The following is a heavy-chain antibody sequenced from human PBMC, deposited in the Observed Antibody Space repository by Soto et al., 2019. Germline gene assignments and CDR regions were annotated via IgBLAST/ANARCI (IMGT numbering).Heavy chain of an antibody. J-gene: IGHJ6*02. CDR1: GGSISSSCYY. D-gene: IGHD3-10*01. CDR2: IYYSGST. CDR3: AWFYYYYGMDV. V-gene: IGHV4-39*01. Sequence: SETLSLTCTVSGGSISSSCYYWGWIRQPPGKGLEWIGSIYYSGSTYYNPSLKSRVTISVDTSKNQFSLKLSSVTAADTAVYYCAWFYYYYGMDVWGQGTTVTVSS.